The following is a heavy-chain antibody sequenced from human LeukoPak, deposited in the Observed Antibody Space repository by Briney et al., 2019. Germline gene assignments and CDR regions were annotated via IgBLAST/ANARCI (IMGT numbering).Heavy chain of an antibody. V-gene: IGHV4-4*07. CDR3: AREKSGTLTRAYYIDV. Sequence: PSETLSLTCTVSGDSMHSYYWSWIRQSPEKGLERIGRAYSGVNAYYNPSLQSRATISVDKSNNQFSLDLASVTAADTALYYCAREKSGTLTRAYYIDVWGRGITVTVSS. CDR2: AYSGVNA. J-gene: IGHJ6*03. CDR1: GDSMHSYY. D-gene: IGHD1-26*01.